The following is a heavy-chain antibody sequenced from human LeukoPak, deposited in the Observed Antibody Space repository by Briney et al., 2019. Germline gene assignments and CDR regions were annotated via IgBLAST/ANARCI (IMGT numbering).Heavy chain of an antibody. Sequence: GGSLRLSCAASGFTFSSYWMSWVRQAPGKGLEGVANIKQDGSEKYYVDSVKGRFTISRDNAKNSLYLQMNSLRAEDTAVYYCARETGPSPGEAVIMGYYYYYYMDVWGKGTTVTVSS. CDR1: GFTFSSYW. J-gene: IGHJ6*03. V-gene: IGHV3-7*01. CDR3: ARETGPSPGEAVIMGYYYYYYMDV. CDR2: IKQDGSEK. D-gene: IGHD3-3*01.